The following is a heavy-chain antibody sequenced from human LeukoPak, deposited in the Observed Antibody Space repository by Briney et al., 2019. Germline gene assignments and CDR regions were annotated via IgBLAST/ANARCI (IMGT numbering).Heavy chain of an antibody. V-gene: IGHV4-30-4*01. CDR3: ASGMTTVTTPFDY. CDR2: IYYSGST. Sequence: PSETLSLTCTVSGGSISSGDYYWSWMRQPPGKGLEWIGYIYYSGSTYYNPSLKSRVTISVDTSKNQFSQKLSSVTAADTAVYYCASGMTTVTTPFDYWGQGTLVTVSS. D-gene: IGHD4-11*01. J-gene: IGHJ4*02. CDR1: GGSISSGDYY.